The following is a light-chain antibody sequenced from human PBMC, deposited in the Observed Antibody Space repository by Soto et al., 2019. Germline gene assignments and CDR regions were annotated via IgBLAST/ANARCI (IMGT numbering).Light chain of an antibody. Sequence: QSALTQPASLSGSPGQSITISCTGTSSDVGGYDYVSWYQHHPGKAPKLIISDVSNRPSGVSDRFSGSKSGNTASLTISGLQAEDEADYYCSSYTSSNILVFGGGTELTVL. CDR2: DVS. V-gene: IGLV2-14*03. CDR3: SSYTSSNILV. J-gene: IGLJ2*01. CDR1: SSDVGGYDY.